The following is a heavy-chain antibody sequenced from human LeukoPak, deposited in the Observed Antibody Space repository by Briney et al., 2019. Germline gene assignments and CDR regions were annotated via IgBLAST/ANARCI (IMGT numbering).Heavy chain of an antibody. D-gene: IGHD2-2*01. V-gene: IGHV1-2*02. CDR2: INPNSGGT. CDR3: ARGYCSSTRCYFDP. CDR1: GYTFTGYY. Sequence: GASVKVSCKASGYTFTGYYMHWVRQAPGQGLEWMGWINPNSGGTNYAQKFQGRVTMTRDTSISTAYMELSRLRSDDTAVYYCARGYCSSTRCYFDPWGQGTLVTVSS. J-gene: IGHJ5*02.